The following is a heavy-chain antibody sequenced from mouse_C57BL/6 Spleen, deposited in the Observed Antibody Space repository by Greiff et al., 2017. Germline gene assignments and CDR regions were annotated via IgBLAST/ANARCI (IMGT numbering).Heavy chain of an antibody. CDR2: IDPENGDT. V-gene: IGHV14-4*01. J-gene: IGHJ2*01. Sequence: LVESGAELVRPGASVKLSCTASGFNIKDDYMHWVKQRPEQGLEWIRWIDPENGDTEYASKFQGKATITADTSSNTAYLQLSSLTSEDTAVYYCTYYYYGSSFFDYWGQGTTLTVSS. D-gene: IGHD1-1*01. CDR3: TYYYYGSSFFDY. CDR1: GFNIKDDY.